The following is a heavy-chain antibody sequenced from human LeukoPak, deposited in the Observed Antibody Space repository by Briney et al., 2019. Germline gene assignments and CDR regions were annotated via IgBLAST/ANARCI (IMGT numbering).Heavy chain of an antibody. D-gene: IGHD3-22*01. V-gene: IGHV4-61*01. Sequence: SETLSLTCTVSGGSFSSGSYYWSWIRQPPGKGLEWIGYIYYSGSTNYNPSLKSRVTISVDTSKNQFSLKLSSVTAADTAVYYCARDRNYYDSSGTRLRTGGAFDIWGQGTMVTVSS. CDR1: GGSFSSGSYY. CDR3: ARDRNYYDSSGTRLRTGGAFDI. J-gene: IGHJ3*02. CDR2: IYYSGST.